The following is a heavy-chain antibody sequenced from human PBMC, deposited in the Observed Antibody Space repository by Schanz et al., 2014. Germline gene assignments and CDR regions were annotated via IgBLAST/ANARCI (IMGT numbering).Heavy chain of an antibody. D-gene: IGHD3-3*01. Sequence: QVQVVQSGGGLVKPGGSLRLSCAASGFVFGDYYMTWIRQAPGKGLEWLSYISDSGTYTNYADSVKGRFTMSIDNAKNSVFLQMNSLRAEDTAVYYCVRDSFFAFDYWGQGTLVTVSS. J-gene: IGHJ4*02. CDR3: VRDSFFAFDY. CDR2: ISDSGTYT. V-gene: IGHV3-11*06. CDR1: GFVFGDYY.